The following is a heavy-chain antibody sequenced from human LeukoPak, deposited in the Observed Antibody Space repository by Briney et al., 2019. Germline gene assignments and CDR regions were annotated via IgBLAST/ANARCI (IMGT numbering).Heavy chain of an antibody. J-gene: IGHJ3*02. Sequence: ASVKVSCKASGYTFTGYYMHWVRQAPGQGLEWMGWINPNSGGTNYAQKFQGRVTMTRDTSISTAYMELSRLRSDDTAVYYCARDLTGTSGSDAFDIWGQGTMVIVSS. CDR3: ARDLTGTSGSDAFDI. V-gene: IGHV1-2*02. CDR2: INPNSGGT. CDR1: GYTFTGYY. D-gene: IGHD1-7*01.